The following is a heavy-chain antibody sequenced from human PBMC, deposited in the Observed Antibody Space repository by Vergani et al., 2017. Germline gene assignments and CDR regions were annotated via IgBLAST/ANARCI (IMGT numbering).Heavy chain of an antibody. CDR2: ISWNSGSI. J-gene: IGHJ4*02. Sequence: VQLVESGGGLVQPGRSLRLSCAASGFTFDDYAMHWVRQAPGKGLEWVSGISWNSGSIGYADSVKGRFTISRDNAKNSLYLQMNSLRAEDTALYFCAKDSYGAMAGTIDYWGQGTLVTVSS. D-gene: IGHD6-19*01. V-gene: IGHV3-9*01. CDR3: AKDSYGAMAGTIDY. CDR1: GFTFDDYA.